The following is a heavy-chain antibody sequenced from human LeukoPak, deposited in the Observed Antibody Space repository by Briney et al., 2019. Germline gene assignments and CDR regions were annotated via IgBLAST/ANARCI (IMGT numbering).Heavy chain of an antibody. J-gene: IGHJ4*02. D-gene: IGHD3-3*01. CDR2: INHSGST. V-gene: IGHV4-34*01. CDR1: GGSFSGYY. CDR3: AARVYDFWSGYYFDY. Sequence: SETLSLTCAVYGGSFSGYYWSWIRQPPGKGLEWIGEINHSGSTNYNPSLKSRVTISVDTSKNQFSLKLSSVTAADTAVYYCAARVYDFWSGYYFDYWGQGTLVTVSS.